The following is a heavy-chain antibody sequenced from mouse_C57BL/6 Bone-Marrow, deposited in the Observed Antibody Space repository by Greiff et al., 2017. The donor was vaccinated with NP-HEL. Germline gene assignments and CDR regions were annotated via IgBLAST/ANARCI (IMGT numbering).Heavy chain of an antibody. CDR3: ARQKYYGISWYFDV. Sequence: EVKLQESGGGLVQPGESLKLSCESNEYEFPSHDMSWVRKTPEKRLELVAAINSDGGSTYYPDTMERRFIISRDNTKKTLYLQMSSLRSEDTALYYCARQKYYGISWYFDVWGTGTTVTVSS. V-gene: IGHV5-2*01. D-gene: IGHD2-1*01. J-gene: IGHJ1*03. CDR1: EYEFPSHD. CDR2: INSDGGST.